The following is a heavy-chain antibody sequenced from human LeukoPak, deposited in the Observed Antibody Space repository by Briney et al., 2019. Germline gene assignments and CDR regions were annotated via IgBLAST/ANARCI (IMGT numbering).Heavy chain of an antibody. J-gene: IGHJ4*02. CDR2: IKQDGSEK. CDR1: GFTFSSYW. Sequence: PGGSLRLSCADSGFTFSSYWMSWVPQAPGKGLEWVANIKQDGSEKYYVDSAKGRFTISRDNAKNSLYLQMNSLRAEDTAVYYCARDRHGSSWYYYFDYWGQGTLVTVSS. D-gene: IGHD6-13*01. CDR3: ARDRHGSSWYYYFDY. V-gene: IGHV3-7*01.